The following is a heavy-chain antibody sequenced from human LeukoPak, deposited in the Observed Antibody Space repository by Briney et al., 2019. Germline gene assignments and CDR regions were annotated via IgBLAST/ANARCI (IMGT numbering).Heavy chain of an antibody. CDR2: ISANDGKT. CDR3: ARREEVVPAASATPGYYYGMDV. D-gene: IGHD2-2*01. Sequence: GASVKVSCKASGFVFTSYGFTWVRQAPGQGLEWMGWISANDGKTHYSEKHQGRVTMSTDTVTSTAYMELRSLRSDDTAVYYCARREEVVPAASATPGYYYGMDVWGQGTTVTVSS. CDR1: GFVFTSYG. J-gene: IGHJ6*02. V-gene: IGHV1-18*01.